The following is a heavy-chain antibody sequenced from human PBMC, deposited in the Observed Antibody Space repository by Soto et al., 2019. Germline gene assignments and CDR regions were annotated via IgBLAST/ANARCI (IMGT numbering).Heavy chain of an antibody. CDR1: GGTFSSYA. CDR3: TTGEITMVRGVMSPNWFDP. V-gene: IGHV3-15*01. CDR2: IKSKTDGGTT. D-gene: IGHD3-10*01. Sequence: VQLVQSGAEVKKPGSSVKVSCKASGGTFSSYAISWVRQAPGKGLEWVGRIKSKTDGGTTDYAAPVKGRFTISRDDSKNTLYLQMNSLKTEDTAVYYCTTGEITMVRGVMSPNWFDPWGQGTLVTVSS. J-gene: IGHJ5*02.